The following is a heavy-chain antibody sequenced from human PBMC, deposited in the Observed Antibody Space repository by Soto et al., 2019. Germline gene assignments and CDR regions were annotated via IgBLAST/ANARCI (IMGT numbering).Heavy chain of an antibody. Sequence: GGSLRLSCAASGFTFSSYAMSWVRQAPGKGLEWVSAISGSGGSTYYADSVKGLFTISRDNSKNTLYLQMNSLRAEDTAVYYCAKDLAGEWELLRTYYYGMDVWGQGTTVTVSS. V-gene: IGHV3-23*01. D-gene: IGHD1-26*01. CDR2: ISGSGGST. J-gene: IGHJ6*02. CDR1: GFTFSSYA. CDR3: AKDLAGEWELLRTYYYGMDV.